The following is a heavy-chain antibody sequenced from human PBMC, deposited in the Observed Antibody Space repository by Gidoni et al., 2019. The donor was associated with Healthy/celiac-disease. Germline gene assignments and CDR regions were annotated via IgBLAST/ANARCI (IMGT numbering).Heavy chain of an antibody. D-gene: IGHD5-12*01. V-gene: IGHV3-7*01. J-gene: IGHJ6*02. Sequence: EVQLVESGGGLVQPGGSLRLSCAASGFTFSSYWMSWVRQAPGKGLEWVANIKQDGSEKYYVDSVKGRFTISRDNAKNSLYLQMNSLRAEDTAVYYCARGEMATSYYYYGMDVWGQGTTVTVSS. CDR3: ARGEMATSYYYYGMDV. CDR2: IKQDGSEK. CDR1: GFTFSSYW.